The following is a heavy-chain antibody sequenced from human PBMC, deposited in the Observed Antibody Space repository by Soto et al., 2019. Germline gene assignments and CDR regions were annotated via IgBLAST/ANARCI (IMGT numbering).Heavy chain of an antibody. CDR1: GFSLSTSGVG. J-gene: IGHJ4*02. D-gene: IGHD3-9*01. CDR3: AHQGNYGVLTGFTYYFDY. V-gene: IGHV2-5*02. Sequence: SGPTLVNPTQTLTLTCTFSGFSLSTSGVGVGWIRQPPGKALEWLALIYWDDDKRYSPSLKSRLTITKDTSKNQVVLTMTNMDPVDTATYYCAHQGNYGVLTGFTYYFDYWGQGTLVTVSS. CDR2: IYWDDDK.